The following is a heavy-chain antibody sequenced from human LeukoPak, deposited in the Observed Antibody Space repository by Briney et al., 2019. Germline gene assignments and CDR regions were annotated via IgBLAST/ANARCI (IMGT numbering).Heavy chain of an antibody. CDR3: ARTETAMVSWGFDY. CDR2: IYYSGST. Sequence: PSETLSLTCTVSGGSISSYYWSWIRQPPGKGLEWIGYIYYSGSTNYNPSLKSRVTISVDTSKNQFSLKLSSVTAADTAVYYCARTETAMVSWGFDYWGQGTLVTVSS. V-gene: IGHV4-59*01. CDR1: GGSISSYY. J-gene: IGHJ4*02. D-gene: IGHD5-18*01.